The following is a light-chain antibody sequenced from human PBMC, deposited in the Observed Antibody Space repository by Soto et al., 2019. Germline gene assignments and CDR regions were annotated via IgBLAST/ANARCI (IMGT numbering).Light chain of an antibody. Sequence: DIQMTQSPSSLSASVGDSVTITCQASQDISNYINWYQQKAGNAPNLLIYDASTLHSGVPPWFSASGSGTHFPFIISSLQPEDIGTYCRQHYDNLPVTFGRGTKVEIK. V-gene: IGKV1-33*01. CDR3: QHYDNLPVT. J-gene: IGKJ4*01. CDR1: QDISNY. CDR2: DAS.